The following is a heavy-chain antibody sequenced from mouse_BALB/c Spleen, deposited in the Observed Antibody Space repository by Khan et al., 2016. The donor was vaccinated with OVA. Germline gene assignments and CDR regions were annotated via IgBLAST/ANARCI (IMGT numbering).Heavy chain of an antibody. D-gene: IGHD2-1*01. CDR2: VNPYNGGT. V-gene: IGHV1-19*01. CDR1: GYTFTDYY. CDR3: ARFLYYGNYADY. J-gene: IGHJ2*01. Sequence: VRLQQSGPELVKPGASVKMSCKASGYTFTDYYMDWVKQSHGESFEWIGRVNPYNGGTSYNQKFKGKATLTVDKSSSTAYMELNSLTSKDSAVYDCARFLYYGNYADYWGQGTTLTVSS.